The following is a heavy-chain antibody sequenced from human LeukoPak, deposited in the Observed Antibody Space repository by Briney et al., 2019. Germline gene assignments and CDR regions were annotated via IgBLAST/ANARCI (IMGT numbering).Heavy chain of an antibody. J-gene: IGHJ5*02. V-gene: IGHV4-61*08. CDR1: GVSINNGDYY. CDR3: AREVSGGSGSYYFDP. CDR2: IYYSGST. Sequence: SQTLSLTCNVSGVSINNGDYYWNWIRQPPGKGLEWIGYIYYSGSTNYNPSLKSRVTISVDTSKNQFSLKLSSVTAADTAVYYCAREVSGGSGSYYFDPWGQGTLVTVSS. D-gene: IGHD3-10*01.